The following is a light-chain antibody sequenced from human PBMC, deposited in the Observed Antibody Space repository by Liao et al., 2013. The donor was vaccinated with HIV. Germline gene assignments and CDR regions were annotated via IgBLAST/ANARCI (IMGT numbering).Light chain of an antibody. J-gene: IGLJ2*01. Sequence: SYVLTQPPSVSVSPGQTASITCSGDKLGDKYACWYQQKPGQSPVVVISQDSKRPSGIPERFSGSNSGNTATLTISGTQAMDEADYYCQAWDSSIVVFGGGTKLTVL. CDR1: KLGDKY. CDR3: QAWDSSIVV. CDR2: QDS. V-gene: IGLV3-1*01.